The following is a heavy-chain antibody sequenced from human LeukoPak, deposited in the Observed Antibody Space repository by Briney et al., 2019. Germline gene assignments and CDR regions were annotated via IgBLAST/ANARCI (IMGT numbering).Heavy chain of an antibody. CDR2: ISAYNGNT. J-gene: IGHJ4*02. V-gene: IGHV1-18*01. Sequence: GASVKVSCKASGYTFTSYGISWVRQAPGQGLEWMGWISAYNGNTNYAQKLQGRVTMPTDTSTSTAYMELRSLRSDDTAVYYCARDRRYCSSTSCYSLGLGYWGQGTLVTVSS. CDR1: GYTFTSYG. CDR3: ARDRRYCSSTSCYSLGLGY. D-gene: IGHD2-2*01.